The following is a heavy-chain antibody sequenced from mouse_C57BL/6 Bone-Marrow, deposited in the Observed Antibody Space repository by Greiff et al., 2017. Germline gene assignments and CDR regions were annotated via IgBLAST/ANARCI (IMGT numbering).Heavy chain of an antibody. V-gene: IGHV5-2*01. D-gene: IGHD2-3*01. J-gene: IGHJ4*01. Sequence: EVNVVESGGGLVQPGESLKLSCESNEYEFPSHDMSWVRKTPEKRLELVAAINSDGGSTYYPDTMERRFIISRDNTKKTLYLQMSSLRSEDTALYYCGRHDCYYGGAMDYWGQGTSVTVSS. CDR3: GRHDCYYGGAMDY. CDR2: INSDGGST. CDR1: EYEFPSHD.